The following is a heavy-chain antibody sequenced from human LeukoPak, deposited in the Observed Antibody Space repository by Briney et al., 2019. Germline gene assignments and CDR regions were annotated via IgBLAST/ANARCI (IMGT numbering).Heavy chain of an antibody. V-gene: IGHV4-59*01. CDR2: IYYSGST. CDR3: ARGVYIAAAQYGY. D-gene: IGHD6-13*01. Sequence: SETLSLTCTVSGGSMSPYHWGWIRQPPGKGLEWTGYIYYSGSTNYNPSLKSRVTISVDTSKNQFSLKLSSVTAADTAVYYCARGVYIAAAQYGYWGQGTLVTVSS. CDR1: GGSMSPYH. J-gene: IGHJ4*02.